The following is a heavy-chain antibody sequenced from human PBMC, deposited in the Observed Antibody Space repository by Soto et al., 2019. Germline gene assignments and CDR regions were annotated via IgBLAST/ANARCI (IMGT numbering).Heavy chain of an antibody. D-gene: IGHD3-3*01. CDR1: GYNFARNW. CDR3: ERQSGRFHEIDS. V-gene: IGHV5-51*01. CDR2: IYPGDSDT. J-gene: IGHJ4*02. Sequence: EVQLVQSGAEVKKPGESLMISCKASGYNFARNWIGWVRQMPGKGLEWMGIIYPGDSDTRYSPSFQGQVTISADKSITTAYLQWSSLRASDTAMYYCERQSGRFHEIDSWGQGTLVTVSS.